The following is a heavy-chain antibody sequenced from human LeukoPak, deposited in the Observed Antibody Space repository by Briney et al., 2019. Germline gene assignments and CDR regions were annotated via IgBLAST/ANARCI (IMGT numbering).Heavy chain of an antibody. CDR3: AKPRPARIAAANYYFDY. J-gene: IGHJ4*02. Sequence: GGSLRLSCAASGFTFSSYAMSWVRQTPGKGLEWVSAISGSGGSTYYADSVKGRFTISRDNSKNTLYLQMNSLRAEDTAVYYCAKPRPARIAAANYYFDYWGQGTLVTVSS. V-gene: IGHV3-23*01. D-gene: IGHD6-13*01. CDR1: GFTFSSYA. CDR2: ISGSGGST.